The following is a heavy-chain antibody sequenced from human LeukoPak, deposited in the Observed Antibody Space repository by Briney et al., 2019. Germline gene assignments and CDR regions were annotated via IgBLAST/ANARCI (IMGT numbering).Heavy chain of an antibody. D-gene: IGHD3-22*01. CDR1: GFTFSSYA. CDR3: AKGSYYDSSGSFYFDY. CDR2: ISGSGDNT. V-gene: IGHV3-23*01. J-gene: IGHJ4*02. Sequence: GGSLRLSCAASGFTFSSYALNWVRQAPGKGLEWVSGISGSGDNTYYADSVKGRFTISRDNSKNTLYVQVNSLGTEDTAAYYCAKGSYYDSSGSFYFDYWGQGTLVTVSS.